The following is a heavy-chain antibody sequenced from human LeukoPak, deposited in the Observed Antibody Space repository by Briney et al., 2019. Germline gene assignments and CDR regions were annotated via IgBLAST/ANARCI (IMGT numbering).Heavy chain of an antibody. CDR2: IYYSGST. V-gene: IGHV4-59*08. J-gene: IGHJ4*02. CDR3: ARLYGSGSSLYFDY. CDR1: GGSINNYY. Sequence: SETLSLTCSVSGGSINNYYWSWIRQPPGKGLEWIGNIYYSGSTNYNSSLKSRVSISVDTSKTQFSLKLSSVTAADTAVYYCARLYGSGSSLYFDYWGQGTLVTVSS. D-gene: IGHD3-10*01.